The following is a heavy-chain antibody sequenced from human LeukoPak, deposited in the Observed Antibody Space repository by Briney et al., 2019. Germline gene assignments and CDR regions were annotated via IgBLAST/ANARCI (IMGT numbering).Heavy chain of an antibody. CDR2: MNPNSGST. CDR3: ARAYYDFWSGYYNDYYYGMDV. CDR1: GYTFTSYD. Sequence: ASVKVSCKASGYTFTSYDINWVRQAPGQGLEWMGWMNPNSGSTGYAQKFQGRVTMTRDTSISTAYMELSSLRSEDTAVYYCARAYYDFWSGYYNDYYYGMDVWGQGTTVTVSS. V-gene: IGHV1-8*01. D-gene: IGHD3-3*01. J-gene: IGHJ6*02.